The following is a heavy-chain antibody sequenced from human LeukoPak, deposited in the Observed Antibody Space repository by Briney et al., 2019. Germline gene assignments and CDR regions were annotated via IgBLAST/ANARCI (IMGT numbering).Heavy chain of an antibody. CDR3: ARSSGTYHFDY. Sequence: PGGSLRLSCAASGFTFSSYEMNWVRQAPGKGLEWVSYISSSGTIIYYADSVKGRFTISRDNAKNSLFLQVNSLRAEDTAVYYCARSSGTYHFDYWGQGTLVTVSS. CDR2: ISSSGTII. D-gene: IGHD1-26*01. CDR1: GFTFSSYE. V-gene: IGHV3-48*03. J-gene: IGHJ4*02.